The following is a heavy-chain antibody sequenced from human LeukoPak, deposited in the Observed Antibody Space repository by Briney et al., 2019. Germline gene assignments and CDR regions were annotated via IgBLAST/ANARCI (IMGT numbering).Heavy chain of an antibody. CDR2: IASKADGGTT. D-gene: IGHD7-27*01. V-gene: IGHV3-15*04. J-gene: IGHJ4*02. CDR1: GFTFSDAW. Sequence: GGSLRLSCAASGFTFSDAWMSWVRQAPGKGLQWVGRIASKADGGTTDYAAPVKGRFTISRDDSVNTLYLQMASLKTEDTAVYYCTTEYWGSFNYWGQGTLVTVSS. CDR3: TTEYWGSFNY.